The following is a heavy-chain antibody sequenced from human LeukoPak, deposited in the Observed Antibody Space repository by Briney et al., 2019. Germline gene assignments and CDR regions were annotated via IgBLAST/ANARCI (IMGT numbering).Heavy chain of an antibody. J-gene: IGHJ4*02. Sequence: PSETLSLTCTVSGGSISSYYWSWIRQPPGKGLEWIGYIYYSGSTNYNPSLKSRVTISVDTSKNQFSLKLSSVTAADTAVYYCARSPAGEVTASFDYWGQGTLVTVSS. V-gene: IGHV4-59*01. D-gene: IGHD2-21*02. CDR3: ARSPAGEVTASFDY. CDR1: GGSISSYY. CDR2: IYYSGST.